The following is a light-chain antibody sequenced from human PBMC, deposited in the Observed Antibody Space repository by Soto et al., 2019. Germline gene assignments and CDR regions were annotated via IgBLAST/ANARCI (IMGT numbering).Light chain of an antibody. V-gene: IGKV1-5*01. Sequence: DIQMTQAPSTLSASIGDRVIITCRASQSISHWLAWYQQKPGKAPKPLISDASILESGAPSRFSGSTSGTEFTLTISSLQPDDFATYYRQQYNSLWTFGQGTKVDIK. CDR3: QQYNSLWT. CDR1: QSISHW. J-gene: IGKJ1*01. CDR2: DAS.